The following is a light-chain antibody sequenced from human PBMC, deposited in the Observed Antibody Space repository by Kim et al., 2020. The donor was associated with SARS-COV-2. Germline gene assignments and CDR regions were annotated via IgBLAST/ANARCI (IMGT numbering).Light chain of an antibody. CDR2: DVS. Sequence: GQAITSSCTGTSSDVGGYNYVSWYQQHPSQAPKLMIYDVSKRPSGVSNRFSGSKSGNTASLTISGLQAEDEADYYCSSYTSSSTWVFGGGTQLTVL. CDR1: SSDVGGYNY. CDR3: SSYTSSSTWV. V-gene: IGLV2-14*04. J-gene: IGLJ3*02.